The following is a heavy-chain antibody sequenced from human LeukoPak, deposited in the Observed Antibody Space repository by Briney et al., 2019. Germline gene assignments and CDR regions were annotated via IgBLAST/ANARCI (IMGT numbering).Heavy chain of an antibody. Sequence: GGSLRLSCAASGFTVSSNDMSWVRQAPGKGLECISVIYSGGSTYYADSVKGRFTISRDNSKNTLYLQMNSLRAEDTAVYYCASRGGYCSGGSCLQFDYWGQGTLVTVSS. CDR1: GFTVSSND. CDR2: IYSGGST. V-gene: IGHV3-53*01. D-gene: IGHD2-15*01. J-gene: IGHJ4*02. CDR3: ASRGGYCSGGSCLQFDY.